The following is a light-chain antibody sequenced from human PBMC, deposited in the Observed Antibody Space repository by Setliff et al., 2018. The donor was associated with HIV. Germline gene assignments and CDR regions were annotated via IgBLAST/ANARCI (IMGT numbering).Light chain of an antibody. V-gene: IGLV1-40*01. Sequence: QSVLTQPPSVSGAPGPRVTISCTGSSSNIGAGYDVHWYQQLPGTAPKLLIYGNSNRPSGVPDRFSGSQSGTSASLAITGLQAEDEADYYCQSYDRSLSGCVFGTGTKVTVL. CDR2: GNS. CDR1: SSNIGAGYD. CDR3: QSYDRSLSGCV. J-gene: IGLJ1*01.